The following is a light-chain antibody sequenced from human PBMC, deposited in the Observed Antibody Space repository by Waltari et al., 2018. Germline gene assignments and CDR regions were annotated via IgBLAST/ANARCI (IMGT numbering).Light chain of an antibody. Sequence: QSALTQPPSASGSPGQSITISCTGISTDVAGYDPVFWYQQHPGKAPKLLIYEVTKPPSGVPDRFSGSKSDNTASLAVSGLQAEDEADYYCSSYAGGSSLMFGGGTKLTVL. CDR2: EVT. V-gene: IGLV2-8*01. J-gene: IGLJ3*02. CDR1: STDVAGYDP. CDR3: SSYAGGSSLM.